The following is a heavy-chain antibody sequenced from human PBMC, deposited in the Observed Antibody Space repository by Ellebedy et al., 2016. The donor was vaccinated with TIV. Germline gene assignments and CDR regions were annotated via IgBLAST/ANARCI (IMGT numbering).Heavy chain of an antibody. Sequence: AASVNVSCKASGYTLTTYHMHWVRQAPGQGLEWMGILNPSDSSTTYAQKFQGRVTMTRDPSTNTVYMELTRLRSEDTAVYYCARDDGSHDFWGQGTLVTVSS. D-gene: IGHD1-26*01. CDR2: LNPSDSST. CDR1: GYTLTTYH. J-gene: IGHJ4*02. V-gene: IGHV1-46*01. CDR3: ARDDGSHDF.